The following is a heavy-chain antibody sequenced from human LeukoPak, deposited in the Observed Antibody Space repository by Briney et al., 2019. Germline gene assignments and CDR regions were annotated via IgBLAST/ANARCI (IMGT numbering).Heavy chain of an antibody. V-gene: IGHV3-30-3*01. J-gene: IGHJ6*02. CDR2: ISYDGSNK. Sequence: GGSLRLSCAASGFTFSSYAMHWVRQAPGKGLEWVAVISYDGSNKYYADSVKGRFTISRDNSKNTLYLQMNSLRAEDTAVYYCARERQHYYDSSGYYYPNYYYYGMDVWGQGTTVTVSS. CDR3: ARERQHYYDSSGYYYPNYYYYGMDV. D-gene: IGHD3-22*01. CDR1: GFTFSSYA.